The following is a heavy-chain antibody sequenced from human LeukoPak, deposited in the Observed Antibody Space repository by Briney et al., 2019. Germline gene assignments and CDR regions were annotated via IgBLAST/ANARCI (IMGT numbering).Heavy chain of an antibody. CDR3: ARDVIAAAGTGYIDY. Sequence: SETLSLTCAVYGGSFSGYYWSWIRQPPGKGLEWIGEINHSGSTNYNPPLKSRVTISVDTSKNQFSLKLSSVTAADTAVYYCARDVIAAAGTGYIDYWGQGTLVTVSS. V-gene: IGHV4-34*01. J-gene: IGHJ4*02. D-gene: IGHD6-13*01. CDR1: GGSFSGYY. CDR2: INHSGST.